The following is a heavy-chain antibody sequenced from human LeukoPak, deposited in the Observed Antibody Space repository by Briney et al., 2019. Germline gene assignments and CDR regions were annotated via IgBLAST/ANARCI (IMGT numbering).Heavy chain of an antibody. V-gene: IGHV3-48*01. CDR3: ARGMIGWAAGMFDY. CDR2: ISSSSSTI. D-gene: IGHD6-13*01. CDR1: GFTFSSYS. J-gene: IGHJ4*02. Sequence: GGSLRLSCAASGFTFSSYSMNWVRQAPGKGLEWVSYISSSSSTIYYADSVKGRFTISRDNAKNSLYLQMNSLRAEDTAVYYCARGMIGWAAGMFDYWGQGTLVTVSS.